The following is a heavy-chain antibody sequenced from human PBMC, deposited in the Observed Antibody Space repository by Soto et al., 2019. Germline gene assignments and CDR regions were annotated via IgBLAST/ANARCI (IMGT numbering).Heavy chain of an antibody. D-gene: IGHD2-8*02. CDR3: ATERFWSFES. V-gene: IGHV3-7*01. CDR2: VKPDGSDK. CDR1: GFVFRDFW. Sequence: GGSLRLSCAASGFVFRDFWMSWVRQAPGRGLEWVANVKPDGSDKYYVDSVRGRFTIFRDNAKDSLYLQLSSLRAEDTAVYYCATERFWSFESRGQGALVTVSS. J-gene: IGHJ4*02.